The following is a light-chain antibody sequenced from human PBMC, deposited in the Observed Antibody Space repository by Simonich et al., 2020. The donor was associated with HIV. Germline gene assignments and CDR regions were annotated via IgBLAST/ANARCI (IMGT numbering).Light chain of an antibody. CDR2: DVS. J-gene: IGLJ2*01. CDR3: TSYAGSNNPVV. V-gene: IGLV2-8*01. CDR1: SSDVVGYNY. Sequence: QSALTQPPSASGSAGQSVTISCTETSSDVVGYNYVSWYQQNPGKALKLMIYDVSNRPSGVSNRFSGSKAGNTASLTISGLQAEDEADYYCTSYAGSNNPVVFGGGTKLTVL.